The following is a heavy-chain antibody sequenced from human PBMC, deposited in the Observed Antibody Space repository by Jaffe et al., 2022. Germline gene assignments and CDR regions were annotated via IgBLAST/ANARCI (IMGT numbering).Heavy chain of an antibody. V-gene: IGHV3-74*01. CDR2: INDHGSST. Sequence: EVQLVESGGGLVEPGGSLRLSCAASGFTFSRYWMHWVRQAPGKGLVWVSRINDHGSSTSYADSVKGRFTISRDNVKNTVYMQMNSLRAEDRAVYFCVREESSGYLGSEYFDLWGRGTLVTVSS. D-gene: IGHD3-22*01. CDR3: VREESSGYLGSEYFDL. J-gene: IGHJ2*01. CDR1: GFTFSRYW.